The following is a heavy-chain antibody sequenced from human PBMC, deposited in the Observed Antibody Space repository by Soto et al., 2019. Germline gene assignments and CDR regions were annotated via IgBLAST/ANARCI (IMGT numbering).Heavy chain of an antibody. D-gene: IGHD5-18*01. CDR2: ITGSGGST. J-gene: IGHJ5*02. CDR1: GFTFGTYA. V-gene: IGHV3-23*01. Sequence: GSLRLSCGASGFTFGTYAMNWVRQAPGKGLEWVSGITGSGGSTYYADSVKGRFTISRDNSKNTLYLQMNSLRADDTAVYYCAKGRSVDTRDWCDPWGQGKLVTGSS. CDR3: AKGRSVDTRDWCDP.